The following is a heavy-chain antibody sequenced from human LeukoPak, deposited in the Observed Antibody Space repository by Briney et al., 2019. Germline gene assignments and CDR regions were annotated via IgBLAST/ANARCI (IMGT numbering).Heavy chain of an antibody. V-gene: IGHV1-69*06. J-gene: IGHJ3*02. CDR3: ARDDSSGYYSDAFDI. CDR2: IIPIFGTA. Sequence: SVKVSCKASGGTFSSYAISWVRQAPGQGLEWMGGIIPIFGTANYAQKFQGRVTITADKSTSTAYMELSSLRSEDTAVYYCARDDSSGYYSDAFDIWGQGTMVTVSS. D-gene: IGHD3-22*01. CDR1: GGTFSSYA.